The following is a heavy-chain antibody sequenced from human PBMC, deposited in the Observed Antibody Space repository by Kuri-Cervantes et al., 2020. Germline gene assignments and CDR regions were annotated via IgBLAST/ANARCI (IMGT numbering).Heavy chain of an antibody. Sequence: GESLKISCKGSGYSFTSYWIGWVRQMPGKGLEWMGIVYPGDSDTRYSPSFQGQVTISADRSISTAYLQWSSLKASDTAMYYCARPTSSWYVGQNDYWGQGTLVTVSS. CDR3: ARPTSSWYVGQNDY. CDR1: GYSFTSYW. D-gene: IGHD6-13*01. J-gene: IGHJ4*02. CDR2: VYPGDSDT. V-gene: IGHV5-51*01.